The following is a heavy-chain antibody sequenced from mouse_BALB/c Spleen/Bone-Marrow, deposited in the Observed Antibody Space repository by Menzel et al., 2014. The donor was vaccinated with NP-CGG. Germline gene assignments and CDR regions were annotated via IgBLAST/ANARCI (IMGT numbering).Heavy chain of an antibody. CDR3: ARNHRGYYFDY. Sequence: QVQLQQPGPGLVQPSQSLSITCTVSGFSLSSYGVHWVRQSPGKGLEWLGVIWSGGSTDYNAAFISRLTISKDNSKSXVFFKMTSLQANDTAIYYCARNHRGYYFDYWGQGTTLTVSS. D-gene: IGHD3-1*01. CDR1: GFSLSSYG. J-gene: IGHJ2*01. V-gene: IGHV2-2*02. CDR2: IWSGGST.